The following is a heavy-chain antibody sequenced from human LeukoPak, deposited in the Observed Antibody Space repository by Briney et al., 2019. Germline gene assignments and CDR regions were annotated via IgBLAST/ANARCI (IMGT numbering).Heavy chain of an antibody. CDR1: GGSISSYY. CDR3: AREEYSSGWLFDY. V-gene: IGHV4-59*12. D-gene: IGHD6-19*01. CDR2: IYYSGST. Sequence: SETLSLTCTVSGGSISSYYWSWIRQPPGKGLEWIGYIYYSGSTNYNPSLKSRVTISADTSKNQFSLKLSSVTAADTAVYYCAREEYSSGWLFDYWGQGTLVTVSS. J-gene: IGHJ4*02.